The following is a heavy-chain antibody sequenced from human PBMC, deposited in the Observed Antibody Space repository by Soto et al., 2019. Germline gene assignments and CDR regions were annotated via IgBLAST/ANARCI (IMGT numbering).Heavy chain of an antibody. CDR3: VRQMGY. J-gene: IGHJ4*02. CDR2: ISSSSTI. D-gene: IGHD1-26*01. Sequence: GGSLRLSCAASGFSFSSYSMNWVRQSPGKGLEWVSHISSSSTIYYADSVKGRFTISRDNAKNSLYLQMNSLRAEDTAEYYCVRQMGYWGQGTLVTVSS. CDR1: GFSFSSYS. V-gene: IGHV3-48*01.